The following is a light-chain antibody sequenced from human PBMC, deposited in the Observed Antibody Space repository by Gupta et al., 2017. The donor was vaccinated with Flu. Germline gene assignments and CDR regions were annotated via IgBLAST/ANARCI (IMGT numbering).Light chain of an antibody. Sequence: QSALTQPASVSGSPGQSITISCTGTSNDVGSYNLVSWYQQHPGKVPKLMIYENKKRPSGISNRFSGSKSGNTASLTISGLQAEDEADYYCCSYATSSWVFGGGTKVTVL. J-gene: IGLJ3*02. V-gene: IGLV2-23*01. CDR2: ENK. CDR1: SNDVGSYNL. CDR3: CSYATSSWV.